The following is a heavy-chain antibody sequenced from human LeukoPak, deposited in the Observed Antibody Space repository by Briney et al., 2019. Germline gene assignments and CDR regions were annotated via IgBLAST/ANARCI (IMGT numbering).Heavy chain of an antibody. V-gene: IGHV3-30*18. J-gene: IGHJ6*03. D-gene: IGHD3/OR15-3a*01. Sequence: GRSLRLSCAASGFTFSSYGMHWVRQAPGKGLEWVADISYDGINKYYADSVKGRFTISRDNSKYTLYLQMNSLRAEDTAVYYCAKNHLDWLLSEYYYYMDVWGKGTTVTISS. CDR2: ISYDGINK. CDR1: GFTFSSYG. CDR3: AKNHLDWLLSEYYYYMDV.